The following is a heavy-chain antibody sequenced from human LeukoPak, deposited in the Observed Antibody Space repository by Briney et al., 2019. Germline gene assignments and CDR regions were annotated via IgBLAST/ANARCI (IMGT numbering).Heavy chain of an antibody. D-gene: IGHD3-9*01. CDR3: AKGAGNFDWSYHDY. J-gene: IGHJ4*02. CDR1: RFTFSSYA. CDR2: ISGSGGTT. V-gene: IGHV3-23*01. Sequence: PGGSLRLSCAASRFTFSSYAMSWVRRAPGKGLEWVSAISGSGGTTYNADSVKGRFTISRDNSKNTLYLQLNSLRAEDTAVYYCAKGAGNFDWSYHDYWGQGTLVTVSS.